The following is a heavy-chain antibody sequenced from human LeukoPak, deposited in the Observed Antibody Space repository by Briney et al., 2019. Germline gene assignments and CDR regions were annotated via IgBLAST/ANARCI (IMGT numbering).Heavy chain of an antibody. V-gene: IGHV3-48*03. Sequence: GGSLRLSCAASGFTFSSFEMNWIRQAPGKGLEWVSYISSSGSSTYYADSVKGRFTISRDNAKNSLYLQMNSLRAEDTAVYYCARTPYSPRAFDIWGQGTMVTVSS. CDR2: ISSSGSST. CDR3: ARTPYSPRAFDI. J-gene: IGHJ3*02. CDR1: GFTFSSFE. D-gene: IGHD2-15*01.